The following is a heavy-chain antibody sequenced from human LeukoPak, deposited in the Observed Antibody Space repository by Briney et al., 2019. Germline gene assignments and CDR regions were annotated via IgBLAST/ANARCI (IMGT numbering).Heavy chain of an antibody. J-gene: IGHJ6*02. V-gene: IGHV4-59*12. D-gene: IGHD1-26*01. Sequence: SETLSLTCTVSGGSISSYYWSWIRQPPGKGLEWIGYIYYSGSTNYNPSLKSRVTISVDTSKNQFSLKLSSVTAADTAVYYCASRNASIVGDHYYYYGMDVWGQGTTVTVSS. CDR3: ASRNASIVGDHYYYYGMDV. CDR2: IYYSGST. CDR1: GGSISSYY.